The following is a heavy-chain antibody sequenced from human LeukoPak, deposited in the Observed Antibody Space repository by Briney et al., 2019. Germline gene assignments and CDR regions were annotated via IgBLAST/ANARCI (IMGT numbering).Heavy chain of an antibody. D-gene: IGHD3-3*01. CDR1: GGSISSSSYY. CDR2: IYYSGST. CDR3: ARHDEYYDFWSGTDRAQYYFDY. Sequence: PSETLSLTCTVSGGSISSSSYYWGWIRQPPGKGLEWIGSIYYSGSTYYNPSLKSRVTISVDTSKNQFSLKLSSVAAADTAVYYCARHDEYYDFWSGTDRAQYYFDYWGQGTLVTVSS. J-gene: IGHJ4*02. V-gene: IGHV4-39*01.